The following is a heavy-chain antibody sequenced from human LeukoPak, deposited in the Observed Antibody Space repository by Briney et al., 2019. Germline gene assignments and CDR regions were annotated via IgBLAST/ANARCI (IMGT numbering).Heavy chain of an antibody. J-gene: IGHJ4*02. D-gene: IGHD3-22*01. CDR3: AKKKYYDSSPLDF. CDR2: IYHSGST. Sequence: PSETLSLTCAVSGGSISSTNWWSWVRLPPXKGLEWIGEIYHSGSTNYNPSLKSRVTISVDKSKNQFSLKLSSVTAADTAVYYCAKKKYYDSSPLDFWGQGTLVTVSS. V-gene: IGHV4-4*02. CDR1: GGSISSTNW.